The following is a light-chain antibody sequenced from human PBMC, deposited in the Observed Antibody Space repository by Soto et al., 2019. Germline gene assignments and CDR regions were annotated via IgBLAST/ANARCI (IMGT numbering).Light chain of an antibody. Sequence: EIVLTQSPATLSLSPWERATLTCRASQSVSNFLAWYQHKPGQAPRLLLYDASIRAAGVPARFSGSGSGTDFSLTISSLEPEDFAIYDCQQRSIWPPWTFGQGTKVDIK. CDR1: QSVSNF. CDR2: DAS. V-gene: IGKV3-11*01. J-gene: IGKJ1*01. CDR3: QQRSIWPPWT.